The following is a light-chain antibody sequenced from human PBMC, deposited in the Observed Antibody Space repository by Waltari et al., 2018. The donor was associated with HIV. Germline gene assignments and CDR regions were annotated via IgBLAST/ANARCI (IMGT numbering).Light chain of an antibody. J-gene: IGLJ2*01. CDR1: RSNIGANYD. V-gene: IGLV1-40*01. CDR3: QSYDSSLRGVV. CDR2: GTA. Sequence: QSVLTQPPSVSGAPGQRVTISCTGSRSNIGANYDVHWYQHLPGTAPKLLIYGTAKRPAGVPDRFSGSKSGTSASRAITGLQAEDDATYYCQSYDSSLRGVVFGGGTKLTVL.